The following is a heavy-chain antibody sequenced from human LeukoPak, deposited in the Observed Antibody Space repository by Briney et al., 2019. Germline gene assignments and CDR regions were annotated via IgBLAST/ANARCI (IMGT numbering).Heavy chain of an antibody. Sequence: GGSLRLSCAASGFTFSNYWMSWVRQAPGKGLEWVANIKQDGSEKYYVGSVKGRFTISRDNADNSLYLQMNSLRAEDTALYYCVSVYYDSSGYLTLGYWGQGTLVTVSS. V-gene: IGHV3-7*03. CDR2: IKQDGSEK. D-gene: IGHD3-22*01. CDR3: VSVYYDSSGYLTLGY. CDR1: GFTFSNYW. J-gene: IGHJ4*02.